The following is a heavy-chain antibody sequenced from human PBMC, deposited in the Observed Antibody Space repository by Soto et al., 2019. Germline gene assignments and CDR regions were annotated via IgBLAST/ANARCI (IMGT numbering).Heavy chain of an antibody. Sequence: GGSLRLSCAASGFTFSSYGMHWVRQAPGKGLEWVAVIWYDGSNKYYADSVKGRFTISRDNSKNTLYLQMNSLRAEDTAVYYCARASSIAAAGTLPYWGQGTLVTVSS. V-gene: IGHV3-33*01. J-gene: IGHJ4*02. D-gene: IGHD6-13*01. CDR1: GFTFSSYG. CDR3: ARASSIAAAGTLPY. CDR2: IWYDGSNK.